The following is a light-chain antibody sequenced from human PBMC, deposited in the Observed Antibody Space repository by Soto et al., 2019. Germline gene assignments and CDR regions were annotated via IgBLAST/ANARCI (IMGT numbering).Light chain of an antibody. CDR1: QTVSNQ. J-gene: IGKJ5*01. CDR2: DAS. CDR3: QQRAGSST. V-gene: IGKV3-11*01. Sequence: SVLTQSPVTLSLSPGERSTLSCRASQTVSNQLAWYQQKPGQAPRLLIYDASRRVTGIPARFSGSGSGTDFTLTLSSLEPEDFAVYYCQQRAGSSTFGQGTRLETK.